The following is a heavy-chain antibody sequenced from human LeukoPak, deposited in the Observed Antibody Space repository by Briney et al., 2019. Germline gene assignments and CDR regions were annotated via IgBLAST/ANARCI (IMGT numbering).Heavy chain of an antibody. CDR1: GGSFSGYY. CDR3: ARLRSGSSSWYDC. J-gene: IGHJ5*01. CDR2: INHSGST. Sequence: KPSETLSLTCAVYGGSFSGYYWSWIRQPPGKGLEWIGEINHSGSTNYNPSLKSRLTISVDTSKNQFSLELNSVSAADTAVYYCARLRSGSSSWYDCWGQGTLVTVSS. V-gene: IGHV4-34*01. D-gene: IGHD6-13*01.